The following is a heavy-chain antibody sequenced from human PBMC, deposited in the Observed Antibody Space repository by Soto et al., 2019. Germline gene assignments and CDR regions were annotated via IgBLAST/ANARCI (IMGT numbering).Heavy chain of an antibody. CDR3: ARITSYRDVRPGDYGMDV. J-gene: IGHJ6*02. Sequence: VELVESGGGLVQPGASLRLSCAASGFSFSSYWMTWVRRAPGKGLEWVANIREDGGETYYVDSLKGRFTISGDNAKSSLYLQMNSLRAEDTAVYYCARITSYRDVRPGDYGMDVWGQGTTVTVSS. CDR2: IREDGGET. D-gene: IGHD3-16*01. CDR1: GFSFSSYW. V-gene: IGHV3-7*03.